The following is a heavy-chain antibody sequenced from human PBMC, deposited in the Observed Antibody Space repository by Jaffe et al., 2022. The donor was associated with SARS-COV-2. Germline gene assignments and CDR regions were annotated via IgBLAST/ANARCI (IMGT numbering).Heavy chain of an antibody. D-gene: IGHD3-22*01. CDR3: AKDEGDAGVVVIFGASTAHYYYYGMDV. CDR2: ISYDGNNK. Sequence: QVQLVESGGGVVQPGRSLRLSCAASGFTFDNYGMHWVRQAPGKGLEWVAIISYDGNNKNYADSVKGRFTISRDNSKNTLYLQMNSLRTEDTAVYYCAKDEGDAGVVVIFGASTAHYYYYGMDVWGQGTTVTVSS. V-gene: IGHV3-30*18. J-gene: IGHJ6*02. CDR1: GFTFDNYG.